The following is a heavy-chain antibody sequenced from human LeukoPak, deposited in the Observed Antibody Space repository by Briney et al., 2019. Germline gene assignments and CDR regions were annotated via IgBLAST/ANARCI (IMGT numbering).Heavy chain of an antibody. J-gene: IGHJ4*02. CDR1: GFTFSDFY. V-gene: IGHV3-11*01. CDR3: ARRAGAYSHPYDY. Sequence: GGSLRLSCAASGFTFSDFYMSLMRQAPGKGLEWISYISSTGSTIYYADSVKGRFTISRDNAKTSVYLQMNSLRAEDTAVYYCARRAGAYSHPYDYWGQGTLVTVSS. CDR2: ISSTGSTI. D-gene: IGHD4/OR15-4a*01.